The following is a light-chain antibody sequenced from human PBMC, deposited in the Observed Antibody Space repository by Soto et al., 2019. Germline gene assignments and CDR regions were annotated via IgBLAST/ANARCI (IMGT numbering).Light chain of an antibody. V-gene: IGLV2-8*01. CDR1: SSDVGGYNY. CDR3: SSYAGSNNFV. Sequence: QSVLTQPPSASGSPGQSVTISCTGTSSDVGGYNYVSWYQQHPGKAPKLMIYEVSKRPSGVPDRFSGSKSGNTASLTVSGLQAEDEVDYSCSSYAGSNNFVFGGGTKLTVL. J-gene: IGLJ3*02. CDR2: EVS.